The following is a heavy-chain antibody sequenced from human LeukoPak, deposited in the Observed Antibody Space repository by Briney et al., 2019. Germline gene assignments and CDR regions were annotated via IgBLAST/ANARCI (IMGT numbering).Heavy chain of an antibody. CDR2: ISGSGSGDST. CDR3: TKDRTGMTGRDWLDP. J-gene: IGHJ5*02. CDR1: GFTFSSYA. Sequence: GGSLRLSCAASGFTFSSYAMNWVRQAPGKGLEWVSAISGSGSGDSTYYADSVKGRFTISRDNSKSTLYLHLSSLRAEDTAVYYCTKDRTGMTGRDWLDPWGQGTLVTVSS. V-gene: IGHV3-23*01. D-gene: IGHD1-1*01.